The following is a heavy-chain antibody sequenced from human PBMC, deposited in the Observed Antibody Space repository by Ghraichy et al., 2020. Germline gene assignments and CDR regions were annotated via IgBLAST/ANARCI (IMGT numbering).Heavy chain of an antibody. CDR2: TYYRSKWYN. CDR3: ARDSTALRGATTVPFDY. V-gene: IGHV6-1*01. D-gene: IGHD4-17*01. J-gene: IGHJ4*02. Sequence: SQTLSLTCAISGDSVSSNSAAWNWIRQSPSRGLEWLGRTYYRSKWYNDYAVSVKSRITINPDTSKNQFSLQLNSVTPEDTAVYYCARDSTALRGATTVPFDYWGQGTLVTVSS. CDR1: GDSVSSNSAA.